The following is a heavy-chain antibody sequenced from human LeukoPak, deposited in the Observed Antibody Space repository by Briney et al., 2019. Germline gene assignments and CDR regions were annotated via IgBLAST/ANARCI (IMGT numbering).Heavy chain of an antibody. J-gene: IGHJ4*02. D-gene: IGHD3-22*01. CDR2: ISYSGTT. V-gene: IGHV4-39*07. CDR3: ARVRYFDSSGYYYDFDY. CDR1: GGSISSSNYF. Sequence: SETLSLTCTVSGGSISSSNYFWGWVRQPPGKGLEWIGTISYSGTTHDNPSLKSRVIISVDTSKKQFSLRLSSVTAADTAAYYCARVRYFDSSGYYYDFDYWGQGTLITVSS.